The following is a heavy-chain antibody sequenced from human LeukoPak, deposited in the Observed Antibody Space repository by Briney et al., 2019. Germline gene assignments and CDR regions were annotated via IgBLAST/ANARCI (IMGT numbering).Heavy chain of an antibody. CDR3: ARVRATGAHDC. J-gene: IGHJ4*02. Sequence: SETLSLTCAVYGXSFSGYYWSWIRQPPGKGQEWIGEINHSGSTNYNPSLKSRVTISVDTSRNQFSLKLSSVTAADTAVYYCARVRATGAHDCWGQGTLVTVSS. CDR2: INHSGST. CDR1: GXSFSGYY. D-gene: IGHD7-27*01. V-gene: IGHV4-34*01.